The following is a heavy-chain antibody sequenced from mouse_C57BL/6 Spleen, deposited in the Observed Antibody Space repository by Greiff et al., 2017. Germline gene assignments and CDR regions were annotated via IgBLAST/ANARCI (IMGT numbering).Heavy chain of an antibody. CDR3: ARLDYYGSSYYFDY. Sequence: VQLQQSGAELVKPGASVKLSCKASGYTFTSYWMHWVKQRPGQGLEWIGMIHPNSGSTNYNEKFKSKATLTVDKSSSTAYMQLSSLTSEDSAVYYCARLDYYGSSYYFDYWGQGTTLTVSS. D-gene: IGHD1-1*01. J-gene: IGHJ2*01. CDR2: IHPNSGST. CDR1: GYTFTSYW. V-gene: IGHV1-64*01.